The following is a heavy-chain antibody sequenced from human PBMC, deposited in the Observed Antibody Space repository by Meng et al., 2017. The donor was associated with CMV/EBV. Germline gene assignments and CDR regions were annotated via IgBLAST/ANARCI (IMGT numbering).Heavy chain of an antibody. CDR3: ARDPLECSSSPVAFDI. J-gene: IGHJ3*02. Sequence: GESLKISCAASGFTVSSNYMSWVRQAPGKGLEWVSVIYSGGSTYYADSVKGRFTISRDNSKNTLYLQMNSLRAEDTAVYYCARDPLECSSSPVAFDIWGQGTMVTVSS. D-gene: IGHD6-6*01. V-gene: IGHV3-66*02. CDR1: GFTVSSNY. CDR2: IYSGGST.